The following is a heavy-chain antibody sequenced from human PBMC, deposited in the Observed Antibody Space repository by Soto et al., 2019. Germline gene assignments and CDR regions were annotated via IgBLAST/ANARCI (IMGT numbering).Heavy chain of an antibody. CDR1: GGTFSSYA. V-gene: IGHV1-69*13. CDR3: ASDATHYYDSSGYPYYGMDV. J-gene: IGHJ6*02. Sequence: ASVKVSCKASGGTFSSYAISWVRQAPGQGLEWMGGIIPIFGTANYAQKFQGRVTITADESTSTAYMELSSLRSEDTAVYYCASDATHYYDSSGYPYYGMDVWGQGTTVTVSS. CDR2: IIPIFGTA. D-gene: IGHD3-22*01.